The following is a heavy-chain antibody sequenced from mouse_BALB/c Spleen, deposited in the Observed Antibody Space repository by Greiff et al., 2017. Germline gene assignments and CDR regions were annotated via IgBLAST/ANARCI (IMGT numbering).Heavy chain of an antibody. CDR1: GFSLTSYG. D-gene: IGHD2-4*01. J-gene: IGHJ4*01. CDR3: ARIPYDYDGLDY. Sequence: VKLVESGPGLVQPSQSLSITCTVSGFSLTSYGVYWVRQSPGKGLEWLGVIWSGGSTDYNAAFISRLSISKDNSKSQVFFKMNSLQANDTAIYYCARIPYDYDGLDYWGQGTSVTVSS. V-gene: IGHV2-2*02. CDR2: IWSGGST.